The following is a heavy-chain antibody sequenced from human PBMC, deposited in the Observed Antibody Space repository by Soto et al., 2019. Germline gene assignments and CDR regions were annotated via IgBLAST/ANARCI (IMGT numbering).Heavy chain of an antibody. J-gene: IGHJ6*02. CDR1: GGSISSYY. CDR2: IYYSGST. D-gene: IGHD3-22*01. Sequence: SETLSLTCTVSGGSISSYYWSWIRQPPGKGLEWIGYIYYSGSTNYNPSLKSRVTISVDTSKDQFSLKLSSVTAADTAVYYCARDKSYYYDSSGYYDGYYYYGMDVWGQGTTVTVSS. CDR3: ARDKSYYYDSSGYYDGYYYYGMDV. V-gene: IGHV4-59*01.